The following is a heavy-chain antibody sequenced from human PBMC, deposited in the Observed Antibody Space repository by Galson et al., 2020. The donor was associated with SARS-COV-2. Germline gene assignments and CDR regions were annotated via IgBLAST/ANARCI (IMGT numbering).Heavy chain of an antibody. CDR2: ISGYNGNT. J-gene: IGHJ6*03. CDR3: ARGPRYCSITSCFSDHYYMDA. V-gene: IGHV1-18*04. Sequence: ASVKVSCKASGYTFTSYGVIWVRQAPGQGLEWMGWISGYNGNTNYEQKVQDRVTMTADTSTTTVYMELRSLRPDDTAVYYCARGPRYCSITSCFSDHYYMDAWGKGTTVTVS. D-gene: IGHD2-2*01. CDR1: GYTFTSYG.